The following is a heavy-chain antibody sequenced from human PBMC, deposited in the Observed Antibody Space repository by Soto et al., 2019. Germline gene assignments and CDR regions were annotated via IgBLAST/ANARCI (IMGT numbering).Heavy chain of an antibody. Sequence: EASVKVSCKASGGTFSSYAISWVRQAPGQGLEWMGGIIPIFGTANYAQKFQGRVTITADESTSTAYMELSSLRSEDTAVYYCARATTVTTINYYYYGMDVWGQGTTVTVSS. D-gene: IGHD4-17*01. V-gene: IGHV1-69*13. CDR3: ARATTVTTINYYYYGMDV. J-gene: IGHJ6*02. CDR1: GGTFSSYA. CDR2: IIPIFGTA.